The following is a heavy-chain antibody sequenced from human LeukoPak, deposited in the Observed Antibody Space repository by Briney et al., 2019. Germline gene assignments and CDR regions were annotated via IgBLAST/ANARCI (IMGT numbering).Heavy chain of an antibody. J-gene: IGHJ4*02. V-gene: IGHV5-51*01. CDR3: ARPLRGSGWYSSSNSPFDF. Sequence: GESLKISCKASGYRFTSYWIGWVRQMPGKGLEWMGIIYLGDSDTRYSSSFQGHVTISADKSITTTYLQWSSLRASDSAMYYCARPLRGSGWYSSSNSPFDFWGRGTLVTVSS. CDR1: GYRFTSYW. D-gene: IGHD6-19*01. CDR2: IYLGDSDT.